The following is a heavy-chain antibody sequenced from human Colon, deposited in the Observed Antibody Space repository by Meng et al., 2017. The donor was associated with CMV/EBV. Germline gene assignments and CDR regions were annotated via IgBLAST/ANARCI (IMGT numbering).Heavy chain of an antibody. J-gene: IGHJ5*02. D-gene: IGHD3-22*01. CDR1: GFSFRSYG. V-gene: IGHV3-21*06. Sequence: GESLKISFAASGFSFRSYGMSWIRQAPGRGLEWVSFISSSSDISYADSVKGRFTILRDSAQNLLYLEMIGLRAEDTAVYYCARVRLPGAYHDSDGSPIKNWFDPWGQGTLVTVSS. CDR2: ISSSSDI. CDR3: ARVRLPGAYHDSDGSPIKNWFDP.